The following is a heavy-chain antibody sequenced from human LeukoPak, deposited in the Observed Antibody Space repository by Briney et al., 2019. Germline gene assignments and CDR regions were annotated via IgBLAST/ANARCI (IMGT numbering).Heavy chain of an antibody. CDR3: AIWFGELSGS. D-gene: IGHD3-10*01. J-gene: IGHJ5*02. CDR1: GFTVSSNF. V-gene: IGHV3-53*01. Sequence: GGSLRLSCAASGFTVSSNFMSWVRQAPGKGLEWVSVIYRGGSTYYADSVKGRFTISRDNSKNTLYLQMNSLRAEDTAVYYCAIWFGELSGSWGQGTLLTVSS. CDR2: IYRGGST.